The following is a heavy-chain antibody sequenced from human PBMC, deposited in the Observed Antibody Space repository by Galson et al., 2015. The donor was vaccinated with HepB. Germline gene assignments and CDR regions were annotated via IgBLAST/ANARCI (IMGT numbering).Heavy chain of an antibody. CDR3: AAAGAYYYGMDV. J-gene: IGHJ6*02. V-gene: IGHV1-3*01. CDR1: GYTFTSYA. D-gene: IGHD6-13*01. CDR2: INAGNGNT. Sequence: SVKVSCKASGYTFTSYAMHWVRQAPGQRLEWMGWINAGNGNTKYSQKFQGRVTITRDTSASTAYMELSSLRSEDTAVYYCAAAGAYYYGMDVWGQGTTVTVSS.